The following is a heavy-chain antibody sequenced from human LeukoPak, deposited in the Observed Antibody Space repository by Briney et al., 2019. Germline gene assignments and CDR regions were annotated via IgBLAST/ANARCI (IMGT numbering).Heavy chain of an antibody. J-gene: IGHJ4*02. CDR3: ARQTWSGQQLLQDH. Sequence: SETLSLTCTVSGGSISSYYWGWIRQPPGKGLEWIGSIYYSGSTYYNPSLKSRVTISVDTSKNQFSLKLSSVTAADAAFYYCARQTWSGQQLLQDHWGQGTLVTVSS. D-gene: IGHD6-13*01. CDR2: IYYSGST. CDR1: GGSISSYY. V-gene: IGHV4-39*01.